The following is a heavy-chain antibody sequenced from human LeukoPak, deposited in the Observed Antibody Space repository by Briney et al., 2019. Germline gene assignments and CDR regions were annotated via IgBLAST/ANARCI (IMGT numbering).Heavy chain of an antibody. CDR2: INHSGST. CDR1: GGSFSGYY. V-gene: IGHV4-34*01. J-gene: IGHJ4*02. CDR3: ARTTTLTFGGVIVIPLRKWYFDY. Sequence: SETLSLTCAVYGGSFSGYYWSWIRQPPGQGLEWIGEINHSGSTNYNPSLKSRVTISVDTSKNQFSLKLSSVTAADTAVYYCARTTTLTFGGVIVIPLRKWYFDYWGQGTLVTVSS. D-gene: IGHD3-16*02.